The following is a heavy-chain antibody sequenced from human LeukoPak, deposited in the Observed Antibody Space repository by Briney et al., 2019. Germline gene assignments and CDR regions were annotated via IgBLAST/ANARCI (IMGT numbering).Heavy chain of an antibody. CDR2: INHSGST. D-gene: IGHD3-22*01. Sequence: PSETLSLTCAVYGGSFSGYYWSWIRQPPGKGLEWIGEINHSGSTNYNPSLKSRVTISVDTSKNQFSLKLSSVTAADTAVYYCARSYYSDGWGQGTLVSVS. CDR3: ARSYYSDG. J-gene: IGHJ4*02. CDR1: GGSFSGYY. V-gene: IGHV4-34*01.